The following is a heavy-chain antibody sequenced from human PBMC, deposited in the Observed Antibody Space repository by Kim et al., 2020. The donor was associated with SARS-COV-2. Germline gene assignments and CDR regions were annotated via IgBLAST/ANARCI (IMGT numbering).Heavy chain of an antibody. V-gene: IGHV3-11*06. CDR3: AKSPYCSGGSCYSSEHAFDI. J-gene: IGHJ3*02. D-gene: IGHD2-15*01. Sequence: RFTISRDNAKNSLYLQMNSLRAEDTAVYYCAKSPYCSGGSCYSSEHAFDIWGQGTMVTVSS.